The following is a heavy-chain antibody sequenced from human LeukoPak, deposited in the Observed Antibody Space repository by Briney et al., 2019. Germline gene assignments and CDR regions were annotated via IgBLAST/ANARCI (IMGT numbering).Heavy chain of an antibody. V-gene: IGHV4-34*01. CDR3: ARGRQYCSGGSCYSWFDY. CDR1: GGSFSGYY. D-gene: IGHD2-15*01. J-gene: IGHJ5*01. CDR2: INHSGST. Sequence: SETLSLTCAVYGGSFSGYYWSWIRQPPGKGLEWIGEINHSGSTNYNPSLKSRVTISVDTSKNQFPLKLSSVTAADTAVYYCARGRQYCSGGSCYSWFDYWGQGTLVTVSS.